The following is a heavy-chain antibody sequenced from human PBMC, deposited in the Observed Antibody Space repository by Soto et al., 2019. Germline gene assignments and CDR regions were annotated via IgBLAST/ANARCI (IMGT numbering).Heavy chain of an antibody. CDR1: GGSIIGSGFH. CDR2: IYYSGTA. V-gene: IGHV4-39*01. Sequence: QLQLRESGPGLVKPSETLSLTCTVSGGSIIGSGFHWAWIRQPPGKGLEWIGSIYYSGTANYSPSFKSRLAIDVDTSKNQFSLRLSSVTAADTAVYYCATRSGDYVGWFDPWGQGTRVTVSS. J-gene: IGHJ5*02. CDR3: ATRSGDYVGWFDP. D-gene: IGHD4-17*01.